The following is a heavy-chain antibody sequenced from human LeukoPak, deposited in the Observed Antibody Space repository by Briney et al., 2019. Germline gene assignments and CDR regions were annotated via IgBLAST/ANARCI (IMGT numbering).Heavy chain of an antibody. V-gene: IGHV3-23*01. CDR1: GFTFSSYG. D-gene: IGHD5-12*01. CDR2: ISGSGGNT. Sequence: GGSLRLSCAASGFTFSSYGIGWVRRAPGKGPEWVSGISGSGGNTYYADSVKGRFTISRDNSQNTLYLQMNTLRAEDTAVYYCAKVVSGYHFDYWGQRTLVTVSS. J-gene: IGHJ4*02. CDR3: AKVVSGYHFDY.